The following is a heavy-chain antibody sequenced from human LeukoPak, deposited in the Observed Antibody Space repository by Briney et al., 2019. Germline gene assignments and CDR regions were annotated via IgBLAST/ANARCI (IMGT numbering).Heavy chain of an antibody. Sequence: GASVKVSCKASGFTFTTYSIHWVRQAPGQSLEWMGWINVGSGNTKYSQKFQGRVTISRDTSATTAYMDLSSVRSEDTAVYYCARVRLDYLTYDPFEIWGQGTMVTVSS. CDR3: ARVRLDYLTYDPFEI. V-gene: IGHV1-3*01. CDR2: INVGSGNT. CDR1: GFTFTTYS. D-gene: IGHD4/OR15-4a*01. J-gene: IGHJ3*02.